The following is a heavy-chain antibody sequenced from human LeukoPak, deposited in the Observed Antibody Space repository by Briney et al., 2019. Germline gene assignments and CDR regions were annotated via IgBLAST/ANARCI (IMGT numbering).Heavy chain of an antibody. J-gene: IGHJ4*02. V-gene: IGHV5-51*01. D-gene: IGHD1-26*01. CDR2: IWPGDSDS. Sequence: GESLKISCKGSGYSFTSYWIGWVRQMPGKGLEWMGIIWPGDSDSKYSPSFQGQVTISADKSSSTAYPQWSSLKASDTAMYYCARQSGSYYRPFDYWGQGTLVIVSS. CDR1: GYSFTSYW. CDR3: ARQSGSYYRPFDY.